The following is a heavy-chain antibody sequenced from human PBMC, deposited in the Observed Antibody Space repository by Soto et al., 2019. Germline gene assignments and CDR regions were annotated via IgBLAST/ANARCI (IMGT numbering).Heavy chain of an antibody. Sequence: QVQLVQSGAEVKKPGASVKVSCKASGYTFTSYDINWVRQATGQGLEWMGWMNPNSGNTGYAQKFQGRANRTRNTPISTAYRELSSLRSEDTAVSYCAREMATLYFDSWGQGTLVTVSS. D-gene: IGHD5-12*01. CDR1: GYTFTSYD. V-gene: IGHV1-8*01. CDR3: AREMATLYFDS. CDR2: MNPNSGNT. J-gene: IGHJ4*02.